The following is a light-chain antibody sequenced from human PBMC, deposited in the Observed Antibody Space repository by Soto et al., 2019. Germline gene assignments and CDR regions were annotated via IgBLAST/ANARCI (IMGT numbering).Light chain of an antibody. CDR3: QEYKNWPLT. V-gene: IGKV3-15*01. J-gene: IGKJ4*01. CDR1: QSVSSN. CDR2: GAS. Sequence: EIVMTQSPATLSVSPGERATLSCRASQSVSSNLAWYQQKPGQAPRLLIYGASTRATGIPARFSGSGSGTECSLTISKLESEHSAVYYCQEYKNWPLTFGGGTEVEVK.